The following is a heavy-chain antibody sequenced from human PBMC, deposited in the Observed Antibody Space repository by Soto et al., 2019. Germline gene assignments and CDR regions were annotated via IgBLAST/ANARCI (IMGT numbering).Heavy chain of an antibody. V-gene: IGHV3-30-3*01. CDR1: GFTFSKNA. CDR2: ISYDESQK. CDR3: ARGSPVPARLLSAPLAL. Sequence: QVQLVESGGGVVQPGRSLRLSCAASGFTFSKNAMNWVRQAPGKGLEWVAVISYDESQKYYADSVKGRFTISRDNSKNTMHPEMFTLGAEATSVSYWARGSPVPARLLSAPLALWGQGTLVIVSS. J-gene: IGHJ4*02. D-gene: IGHD2-2*01.